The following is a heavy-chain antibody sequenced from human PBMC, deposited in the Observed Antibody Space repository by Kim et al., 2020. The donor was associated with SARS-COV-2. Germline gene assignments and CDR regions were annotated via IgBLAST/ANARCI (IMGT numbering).Heavy chain of an antibody. CDR2: IKSKTDGGTT. Sequence: LSLTCAASGFTFSNAWMSWVRQAPGKGLEWVGRIKSKTDGGTTDYAAPVKGRFTISRDDSKNTLYLQMNSLKTEDTAVYYCTTDPSCPYGSGSYCHYYYYGMDVWGQGTTVTVSS. V-gene: IGHV3-15*01. D-gene: IGHD3-10*01. CDR3: TTDPSCPYGSGSYCHYYYYGMDV. J-gene: IGHJ6*02. CDR1: GFTFSNAW.